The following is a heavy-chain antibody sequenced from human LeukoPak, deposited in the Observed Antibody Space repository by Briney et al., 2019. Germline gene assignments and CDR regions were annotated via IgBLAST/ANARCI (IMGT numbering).Heavy chain of an antibody. Sequence: PSETLSLTCAVYGGSFSGYYWSWIRQPPGKGLEWIGEINHSGSTNYNPSLKSRVTISVDTSKNQFSLKLSSLTAADTAMYYRAREVTHRKRNYYYYYMDVWGKGTTVTVSS. CDR1: GGSFSGYY. CDR3: AREVTHRKRNYYYYYMDV. CDR2: INHSGST. J-gene: IGHJ6*03. D-gene: IGHD5-24*01. V-gene: IGHV4-34*01.